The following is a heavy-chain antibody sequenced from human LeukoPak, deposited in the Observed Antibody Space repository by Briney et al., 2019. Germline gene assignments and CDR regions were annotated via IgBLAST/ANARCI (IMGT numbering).Heavy chain of an antibody. J-gene: IGHJ2*01. V-gene: IGHV1-18*04. CDR1: GYTFTSYG. D-gene: IGHD3-10*01. Sequence: ASVKVSCKASGYTFTSYGISWVRQAPGQGLEWMGWISAYNGNTNYAQKLQGRVTMTTDTSTSTAYMELRSLRSDDTAVYYCARDREGSGDWYSDLWGRGTLVTVSS. CDR2: ISAYNGNT. CDR3: ARDREGSGDWYSDL.